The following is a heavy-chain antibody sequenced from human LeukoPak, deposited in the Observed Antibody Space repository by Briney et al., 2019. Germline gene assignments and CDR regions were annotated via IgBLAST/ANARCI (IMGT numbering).Heavy chain of an antibody. J-gene: IGHJ4*02. CDR1: GFTFSNAW. Sequence: GGSLRLSCAASGFTFSNAWMSWVRQAPGKGLEWVGRIKGKTDGGTTAYAAPVKGRFTISRDDSKNTLYLQKNSLKTDDTAGYYCTSDRIGLHYWGQGTMVTVSS. CDR2: IKGKTDGGTT. CDR3: TSDRIGLHY. V-gene: IGHV3-15*01.